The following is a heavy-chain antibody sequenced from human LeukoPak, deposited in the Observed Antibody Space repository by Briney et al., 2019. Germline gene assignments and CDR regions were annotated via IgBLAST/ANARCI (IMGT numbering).Heavy chain of an antibody. CDR2: ISGSGGST. J-gene: IGHJ4*02. CDR3: AKESGYSYGSPFDY. Sequence: AGGSLRLSCAASGFTFSSYSMNWVRQAPGKGLEWVSAISGSGGSTYYADSVKGRFTISRDNSKNTLYLQMNSLRAEDTAVYYCAKESGYSYGSPFDYWGQGTLVTVSS. D-gene: IGHD5-18*01. V-gene: IGHV3-23*01. CDR1: GFTFSSYS.